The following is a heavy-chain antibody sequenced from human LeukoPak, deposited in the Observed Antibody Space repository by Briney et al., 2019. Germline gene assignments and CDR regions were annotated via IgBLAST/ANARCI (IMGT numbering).Heavy chain of an antibody. D-gene: IGHD2-2*01. V-gene: IGHV5-51*01. CDR3: ARLAAVVPAAIRGMDF. CDR2: IYPGGCDP. CDR1: GYSLTSYW. Sequence: GESLKISRHGSGYSLTSYWIGWVRPMPGKGLEWMGIIYPGGCDPRQSPSFQGKATISADKSISTAYLQWSSLKASDTARYYCARLAAVVPAAIRGMDFWGQGTTVTVSS. J-gene: IGHJ6*02.